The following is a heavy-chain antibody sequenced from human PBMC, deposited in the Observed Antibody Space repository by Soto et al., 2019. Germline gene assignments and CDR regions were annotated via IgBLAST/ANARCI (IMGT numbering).Heavy chain of an antibody. D-gene: IGHD3-22*01. Sequence: GGSLRLSCAASGFTFSSYAMSWVRQAPGKGLEWVSAISGSGGSTYYADSVKGRFTISRDNSKNTLYLQMNSLRAEGTAVYYCAKASYYYDSSGYPREFDYWGQGTLVTVSS. V-gene: IGHV3-23*01. CDR2: ISGSGGST. J-gene: IGHJ4*02. CDR1: GFTFSSYA. CDR3: AKASYYYDSSGYPREFDY.